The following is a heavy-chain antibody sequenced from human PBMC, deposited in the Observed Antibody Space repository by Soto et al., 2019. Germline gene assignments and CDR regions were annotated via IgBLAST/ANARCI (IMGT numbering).Heavy chain of an antibody. CDR2: IKSKTDGGTT. Sequence: XGSLRLSCAASGFSFSNAWMSWVRQAPGKGLEWVGRIKSKTDGGTTDYAAPVKGRFTISRDDSKNTLYLQMNSLKTEDTAVYYCTSSPMYYDFWSGYYFDYWGQGTLVTVSS. D-gene: IGHD3-3*01. CDR3: TSSPMYYDFWSGYYFDY. V-gene: IGHV3-15*01. J-gene: IGHJ4*02. CDR1: GFSFSNAW.